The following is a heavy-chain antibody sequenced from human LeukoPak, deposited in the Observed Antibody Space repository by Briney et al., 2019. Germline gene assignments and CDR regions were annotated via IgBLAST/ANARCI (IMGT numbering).Heavy chain of an antibody. Sequence: SETLSLTCAVYGGAFSSYYWSWIRQPPGKGLEGIGYIYATGSTNYNPSLQSRVTISVDTSKNQFSLNLRSVTAADTAVYYCARHGSVRSPLGPWGQGTLVTVSS. CDR3: ARHGSVRSPLGP. CDR1: GGAFSSYY. V-gene: IGHV4-4*09. D-gene: IGHD3-10*01. J-gene: IGHJ5*02. CDR2: IYATGST.